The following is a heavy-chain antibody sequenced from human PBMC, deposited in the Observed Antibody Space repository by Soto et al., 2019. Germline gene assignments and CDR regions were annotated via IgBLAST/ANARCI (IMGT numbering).Heavy chain of an antibody. CDR1: GGSISSYY. Sequence: LSLTCTVSGGSISSYYWSWIRQPPGKGLEWIGYIYYSGSTNYNPSLKSRVTISVDTSKNQFSLKLSSVTAADTAVYYCARVRDGTTIWFDPWGQGALVTVSS. J-gene: IGHJ5*02. V-gene: IGHV4-59*01. CDR3: ARVRDGTTIWFDP. CDR2: IYYSGST. D-gene: IGHD4-4*01.